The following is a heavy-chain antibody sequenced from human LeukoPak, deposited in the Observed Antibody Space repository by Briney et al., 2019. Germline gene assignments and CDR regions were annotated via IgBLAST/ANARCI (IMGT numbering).Heavy chain of an antibody. V-gene: IGHV4-38-2*02. Sequence: PSETLSLTCNVSGYSISSGYFWGWIRQPPGQGLESIGTIHHSGPTHYSPSLKSRVSMAVDTFKNQFSLKLNSVTAADTAVYYCARSGYYSGDWGWFAPWGQGTLATVSS. CDR3: ARSGYYSGDWGWFAP. J-gene: IGHJ5*02. CDR2: IHHSGPT. CDR1: GYSISSGYF. D-gene: IGHD3-3*01.